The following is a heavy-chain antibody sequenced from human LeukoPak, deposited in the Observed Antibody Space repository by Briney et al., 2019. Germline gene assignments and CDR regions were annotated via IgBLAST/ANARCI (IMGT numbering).Heavy chain of an antibody. J-gene: IGHJ4*02. D-gene: IGHD3-10*01. CDR3: ARDRYYGSGSYYNPRRGYFDY. CDR2: IYYTGGT. V-gene: IGHV4-59*12. CDR1: GGSFGGYY. Sequence: SETLSLTCAVSGGSFGGYYWSWIRQPPGKGLEWIGCIYYTGGTTYNPSLESRVTMSVDTSKNQFSLKLSSVTAADTAVYYCARDRYYGSGSYYNPRRGYFDYWGQGTLVTVSS.